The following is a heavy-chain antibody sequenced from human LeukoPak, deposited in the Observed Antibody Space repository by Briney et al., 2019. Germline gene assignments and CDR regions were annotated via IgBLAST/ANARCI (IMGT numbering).Heavy chain of an antibody. CDR2: IYYSGST. Sequence: PSETLSLTCTVSGGSISGYYWSWIRQPPGKGLEWIGYIYYSGSTDYDPSLKSRVTMSVDTSKNQFSLKLSSVTAADTAVYYCARMGAIAGASANPDYWGQGTLVTVFS. J-gene: IGHJ4*02. CDR3: ARMGAIAGASANPDY. CDR1: GGSISGYY. V-gene: IGHV4-59*01. D-gene: IGHD4/OR15-4a*01.